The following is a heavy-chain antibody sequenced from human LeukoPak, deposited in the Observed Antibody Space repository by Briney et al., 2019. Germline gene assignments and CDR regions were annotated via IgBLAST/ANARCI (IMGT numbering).Heavy chain of an antibody. J-gene: IGHJ6*03. CDR3: AREVQIELSSSSGVYYYYYMDV. Sequence: PGGSLRLSCSASEFTFDDFPMHWVRQAPGKGLEWVSLISWNGDSTYYADSVTGRFTISRDNAKNSLYLQMNSLRAEDTAVYYCAREVQIELSSSSGVYYYYYMDVWGKGTTVTVSS. V-gene: IGHV3-43D*03. CDR2: ISWNGDST. CDR1: EFTFDDFP. D-gene: IGHD6-6*01.